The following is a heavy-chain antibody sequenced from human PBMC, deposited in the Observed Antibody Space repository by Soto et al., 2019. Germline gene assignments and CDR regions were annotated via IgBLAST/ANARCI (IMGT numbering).Heavy chain of an antibody. CDR3: ARYYEVPFDI. J-gene: IGHJ3*02. V-gene: IGHV3-30-3*01. CDR2: ISYDGSNK. D-gene: IGHD3-3*01. CDR1: GFTFSSYA. Sequence: GGSLRLSCVASGFTFSSYAMHWVRQAPGKGLEWVAVISYDGSNKYYADSVKGRFTISRDNSKNTLYLQMNSLRAEDTAVYYCARYYEVPFDIWGQGTMVTVSS.